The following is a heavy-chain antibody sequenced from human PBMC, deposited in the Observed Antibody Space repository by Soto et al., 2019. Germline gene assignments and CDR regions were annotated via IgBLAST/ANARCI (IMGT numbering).Heavy chain of an antibody. V-gene: IGHV1-18*01. D-gene: IGHD4-17*01. CDR1: GYTFTSYG. CDR3: ARDMTTVTTGWFDP. J-gene: IGHJ5*02. Sequence: ASVKVSCKASGYTFTSYGISWVRQAPGQGLEWMGWISAYNGNTNYAQKLQGRVTMTTDTSTSTAYMELRSLRSDDTAVYYCARDMTTVTTGWFDPWGQGTLVTVSS. CDR2: ISAYNGNT.